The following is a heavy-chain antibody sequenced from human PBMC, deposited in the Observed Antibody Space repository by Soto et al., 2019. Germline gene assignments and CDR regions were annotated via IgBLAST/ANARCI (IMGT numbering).Heavy chain of an antibody. V-gene: IGHV3-23*01. CDR2: ISGTGGST. CDR1: GFTFNNYA. J-gene: IGHJ4*02. CDR3: AKDRLGGNFDY. Sequence: EVQLLDSGGGLVQPGGSLRLSCAASGFTFNNYAMNWVRQAPGKGLEWVATISGTGGSTYYADSVKGRFTISRDNSKNTLYLQMNSLRVEGTAVYYCAKDRLGGNFDYWGQGTQVTVSS.